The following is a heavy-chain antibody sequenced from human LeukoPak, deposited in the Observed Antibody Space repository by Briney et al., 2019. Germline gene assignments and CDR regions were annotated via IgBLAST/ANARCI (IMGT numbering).Heavy chain of an antibody. J-gene: IGHJ4*02. CDR1: GYSFSNCW. D-gene: IGHD3-22*01. Sequence: GESLKISCKGSGYSFSNCWIGWVRQMPGKGLEWMGIINPGDSDTRYSPSFQGQVTISADKSISTAYLLWSSLKASDTAMYYCARHPITRYYDSSGYSAAGPDYWGQGTLVTVSS. CDR2: INPGDSDT. CDR3: ARHPITRYYDSSGYSAAGPDY. V-gene: IGHV5-51*01.